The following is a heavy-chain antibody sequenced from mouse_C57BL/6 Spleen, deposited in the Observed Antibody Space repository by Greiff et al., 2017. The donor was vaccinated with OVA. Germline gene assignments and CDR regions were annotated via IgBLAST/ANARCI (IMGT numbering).Heavy chain of an antibody. J-gene: IGHJ4*01. D-gene: IGHD2-1*01. CDR2: ISSGSSPI. V-gene: IGHV5-17*01. CDR3: ARRDFYYGNYYYAMDY. CDR1: GFTFSDYG. Sequence: EVKLMESGGGLVKPGGSLKLSCAASGFTFSDYGMHWVRQAPEKGLAWVAYISSGSSPIYYADTVKGRFTISRDNAKNTLVLQMTSLRSEDTAMYYCARRDFYYGNYYYAMDYWGQGTSVTVSS.